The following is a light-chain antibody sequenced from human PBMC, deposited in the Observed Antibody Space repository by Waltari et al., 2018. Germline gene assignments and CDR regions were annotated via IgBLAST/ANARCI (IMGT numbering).Light chain of an antibody. CDR3: KQSYSTLLT. CDR1: QSISSY. CDR2: SAS. Sequence: DIQMTQSPSSLSASVGDRVTITCRASQSISSYLNWYQQKPGKAPKLLIYSASRLQSGVPSRFSGRGSGTDFTLTISSLQPGDFATYYCKQSYSTLLTFGGGTKVEIK. V-gene: IGKV1-39*01. J-gene: IGKJ4*01.